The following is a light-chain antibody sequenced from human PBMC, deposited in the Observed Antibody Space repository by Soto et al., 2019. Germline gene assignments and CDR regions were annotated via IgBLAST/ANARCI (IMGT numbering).Light chain of an antibody. J-gene: IGLJ2*01. CDR2: NNN. V-gene: IGLV1-47*02. CDR1: SSNLGSNY. Sequence: QSVLTQPPSASGTPGQRITISCSGSSSNLGSNYVFWYQHLPGAAPKLLMYNNNQRPSGVPDRFSGSKSGTSASLAISGLRSEDEADYYCAAWDDSLSGVVFGGGTKLTVL. CDR3: AAWDDSLSGVV.